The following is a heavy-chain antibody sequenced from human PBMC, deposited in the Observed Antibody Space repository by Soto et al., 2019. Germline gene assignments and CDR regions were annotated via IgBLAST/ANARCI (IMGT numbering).Heavy chain of an antibody. Sequence: QVQLVQSGAEVKKPESSVKVSCKTSGGTFVRHVISWVRQAPGQGPEWMGKINPLSGIPNYAQKFQDRVTFTADTDSRTAYMELISLRSDDTAVYYCATPACAATWFSPCHNLDHWGQGTLVTVSS. J-gene: IGHJ4*02. CDR2: INPLSGIP. CDR3: ATPACAATWFSPCHNLDH. D-gene: IGHD2-2*01. CDR1: GGTFVRHV. V-gene: IGHV1-69*09.